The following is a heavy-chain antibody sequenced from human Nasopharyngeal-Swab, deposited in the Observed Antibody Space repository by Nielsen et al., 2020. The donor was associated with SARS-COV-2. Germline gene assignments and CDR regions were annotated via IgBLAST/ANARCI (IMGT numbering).Heavy chain of an antibody. J-gene: IGHJ4*02. D-gene: IGHD6-13*01. Sequence: ASVKVSCKASGYTFTGYYMHWVRQAPGQGLEWMGRINPNSGGTNYAQKFQGRVTMTRDTSISTAYMELSRLRSDDTAVYYCARGPRYSSSWYSFDYWGRGTLVTVSS. CDR2: INPNSGGT. V-gene: IGHV1-2*06. CDR1: GYTFTGYY. CDR3: ARGPRYSSSWYSFDY.